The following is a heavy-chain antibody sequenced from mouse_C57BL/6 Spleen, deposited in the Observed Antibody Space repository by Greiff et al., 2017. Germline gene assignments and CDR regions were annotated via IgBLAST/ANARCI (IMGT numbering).Heavy chain of an antibody. V-gene: IGHV5-16*01. D-gene: IGHD2-4*01. J-gene: IGHJ1*03. CDR2: INYDGSST. CDR3: ARIYYDYSYWYFDV. Sequence: EVNVVESEGGLVQPGSSMKLSCTASGFTFSDYYMAWVRQVPEKGLEWVANINYDGSSTYYLDSLKSRFIISRDNAKNILYLQMSSLKSEDTATYYCARIYYDYSYWYFDVWGTGTTVTVSS. CDR1: GFTFSDYY.